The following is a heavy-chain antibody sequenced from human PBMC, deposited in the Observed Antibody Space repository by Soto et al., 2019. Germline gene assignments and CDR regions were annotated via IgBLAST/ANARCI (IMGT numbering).Heavy chain of an antibody. V-gene: IGHV3-30-3*01. CDR3: ARDWRWSGPFDP. CDR1: GFTFSSYA. CDR2: ISYDGSNK. J-gene: IGHJ5*02. D-gene: IGHD2-15*01. Sequence: GGSLRLSCAASGFTFSSYAMHWVRQAPGKGLEWVAFISYDGSNKYYADSVKGRFTIYRDNSKNTLYLQMNSLRAEDTAVYYCARDWRWSGPFDPWGQGTLVTVSS.